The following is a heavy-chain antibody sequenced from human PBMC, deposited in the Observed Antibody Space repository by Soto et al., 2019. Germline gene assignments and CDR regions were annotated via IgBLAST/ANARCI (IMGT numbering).Heavy chain of an antibody. J-gene: IGHJ4*02. CDR1: GFTFSSYG. Sequence: GGSLRLSCAASGFTFSSYGMHWVRQAPGKGLEWVAVISYDGSNKYYADSVKGRFTISRDNSKNTLYLQMNCLRAEDTAVYYCAKDRNIVVVVAPLDYWGQGT. CDR3: AKDRNIVVVVAPLDY. CDR2: ISYDGSNK. D-gene: IGHD2-15*01. V-gene: IGHV3-30*18.